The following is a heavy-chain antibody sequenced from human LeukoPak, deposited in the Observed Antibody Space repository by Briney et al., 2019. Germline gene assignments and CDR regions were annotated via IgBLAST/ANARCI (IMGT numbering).Heavy chain of an antibody. D-gene: IGHD6-19*01. CDR1: GGSISSYY. CDR2: IYYSGNT. J-gene: IGHJ4*02. CDR3: ARYAYGSGPFDY. Sequence: SETLSLTCTVSGGSISSYYWSWIRQPPGKGLEWIGYIYYSGNTNYNPSLKSRVAISVDTSKNQFSLQLNSVTAADTAVYYCARYAYGSGPFDYWGQGTLITVSS. V-gene: IGHV4-59*01.